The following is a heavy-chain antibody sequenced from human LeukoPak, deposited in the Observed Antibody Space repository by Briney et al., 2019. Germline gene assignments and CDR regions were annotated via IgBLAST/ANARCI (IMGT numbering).Heavy chain of an antibody. CDR3: ATVYDSSGGALQFDY. V-gene: IGHV3-21*04. CDR2: ISSTGNYI. D-gene: IGHD3-22*01. J-gene: IGHJ4*02. Sequence: PGGSLRLSCAASGFTFSSSGMNWVRQAPGKGLEWVSSISSTGNYIYYTESMKGRFTISRDNAKNSLYLQMNSLRAEDMALYYCATVYDSSGGALQFDYWGQGTLVTVSS. CDR1: GFTFSSSG.